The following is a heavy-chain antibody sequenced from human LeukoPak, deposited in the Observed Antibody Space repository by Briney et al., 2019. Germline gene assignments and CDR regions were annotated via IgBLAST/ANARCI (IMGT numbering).Heavy chain of an antibody. CDR3: ARGGYYYDSSGYWGAFDI. J-gene: IGHJ3*02. V-gene: IGHV4-59*01. Sequence: SETLSLTCTVSGGSISSYYWSWIRQPPGKGLEWIGYIYYSGSTNYNPSLKSRVTISVDTSQNQFSLKLSSVTAADTAVYYCARGGYYYDSSGYWGAFDIWGQGTMVTVSS. D-gene: IGHD3-22*01. CDR2: IYYSGST. CDR1: GGSISSYY.